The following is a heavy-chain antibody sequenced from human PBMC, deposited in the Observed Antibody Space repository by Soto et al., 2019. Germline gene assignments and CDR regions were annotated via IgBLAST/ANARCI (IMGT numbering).Heavy chain of an antibody. Sequence: ASVKVSCKASGYTFTSYAMHWVRQAPGQRLEWMGWINAGNGNTKYSQKFQGRVTITRDTSASTAYMELSSLRSEDTAVYYCARSVTTTLNWFDPWGQGALVTVSS. CDR2: INAGNGNT. J-gene: IGHJ5*02. CDR1: GYTFTSYA. CDR3: ARSVTTTLNWFDP. D-gene: IGHD1-1*01. V-gene: IGHV1-3*01.